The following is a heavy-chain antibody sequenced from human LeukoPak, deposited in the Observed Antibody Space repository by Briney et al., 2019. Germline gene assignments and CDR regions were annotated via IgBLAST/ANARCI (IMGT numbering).Heavy chain of an antibody. D-gene: IGHD6-13*01. CDR3: ASPGIAAAGPMPYYYYGMDV. Sequence: GASVKVSCKASGYTFTSYYMHWVRQAPGQGLEWMGIINPSGGSTSYAQKFQGRVTMTRDTSTSTVYMELSSLRSEDTAVYYCASPGIAAAGPMPYYYYGMDVWGQGTTVTVSS. V-gene: IGHV1-46*01. CDR1: GYTFTSYY. J-gene: IGHJ6*02. CDR2: INPSGGST.